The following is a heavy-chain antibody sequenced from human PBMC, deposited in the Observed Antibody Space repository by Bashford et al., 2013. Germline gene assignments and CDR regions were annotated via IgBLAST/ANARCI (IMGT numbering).Heavy chain of an antibody. CDR3: VRN. V-gene: IGHV1-46*01. J-gene: IGHJ4*02. Sequence: ASVKVSCKTSGYTFTNYYVHWVRQAPGQGLEWMGFINPSVGSTSYAQNFQGRVTMTRDTSTSTVYVELNNLNSEDTAIYYCVRNWGSGTLVTVSS. CDR2: INPSVGST. CDR1: GYTFTNYY.